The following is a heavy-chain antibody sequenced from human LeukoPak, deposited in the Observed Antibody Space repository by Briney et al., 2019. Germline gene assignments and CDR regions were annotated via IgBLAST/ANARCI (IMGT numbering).Heavy chain of an antibody. J-gene: IGHJ1*01. CDR1: GGSMSSYY. CDR2: IFYSGST. D-gene: IGHD1-26*01. V-gene: IGHV4-59*08. Sequence: PSETLSLTCTVSGGSMSSYYWSWIRQPPGKGLEWIGYIFYSGSTNYNPSLKSRVTLSVDTSKNQFSLKLGSVTAADTAVYYCARLQASYQEYFQHWGQGTLVTVSS. CDR3: ARLQASYQEYFQH.